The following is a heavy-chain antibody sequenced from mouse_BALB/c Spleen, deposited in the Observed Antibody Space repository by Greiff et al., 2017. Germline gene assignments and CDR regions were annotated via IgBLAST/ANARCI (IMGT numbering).Heavy chain of an antibody. CDR2: IYPGNVNT. Sequence: QVHVKQSGPELVKPGASVRISCKASGYTFTSYYIHWVKQRPGQGLEWIGWIYPGNVNTKYNEKFKGKATLTADKSSSTAYMQLSSLTSEDSAVYFCARDPFAYWGQGTLVTVSA. CDR3: ARDPFAY. J-gene: IGHJ3*01. CDR1: GYTFTSYY. V-gene: IGHV1S56*01.